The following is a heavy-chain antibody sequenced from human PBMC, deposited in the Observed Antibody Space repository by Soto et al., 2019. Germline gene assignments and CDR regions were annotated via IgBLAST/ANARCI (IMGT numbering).Heavy chain of an antibody. CDR1: GGSFSGYY. V-gene: IGHV4-34*01. CDR3: AREVYCSGGSCYSRTLDY. Sequence: QVQLQQWGAGLLKPSETLSLTCAVYGGSFSGYYWSWIRQPPGKGLEWIGEINHSGSTNYNPSLQSRVTISVDTSKNQFSLKLSSVTAADTAVYYCAREVYCSGGSCYSRTLDYWGQGTLVTVSS. CDR2: INHSGST. J-gene: IGHJ4*02. D-gene: IGHD2-15*01.